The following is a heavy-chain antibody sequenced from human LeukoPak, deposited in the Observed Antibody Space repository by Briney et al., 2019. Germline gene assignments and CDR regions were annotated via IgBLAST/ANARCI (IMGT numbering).Heavy chain of an antibody. CDR2: INHSGST. J-gene: IGHJ6*03. D-gene: IGHD3-22*01. CDR3: ARGLYDIFYYYMDV. CDR1: GGSFSGYY. V-gene: IGHV4-34*01. Sequence: SETLSLTCAVYGGSFSGYYWSWIRQPPGKGLEWIGEINHSGSTNYNPSLKSRVTISVDTPKNQFSLKLSSVTAADTAVYYCARGLYDIFYYYMDVWGKGTTVTVSS.